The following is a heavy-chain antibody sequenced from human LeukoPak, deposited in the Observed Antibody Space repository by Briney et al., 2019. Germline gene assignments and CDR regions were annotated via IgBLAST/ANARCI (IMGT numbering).Heavy chain of an antibody. CDR1: RYTFTDYW. CDR3: ARDPGYLQSDY. CDR2: MNPNSGVT. J-gene: IGHJ4*02. Sequence: ASVKVSCKASRYTFTDYWIHWVRQAPGQGLEWMGCMNPNSGVTGYAQRFQGRVTMTRDTSISTAYMELGSLRSDDTAVYYCARDPGYLQSDYWGQGTLVTVPS. V-gene: IGHV1-2*02. D-gene: IGHD4-11*01.